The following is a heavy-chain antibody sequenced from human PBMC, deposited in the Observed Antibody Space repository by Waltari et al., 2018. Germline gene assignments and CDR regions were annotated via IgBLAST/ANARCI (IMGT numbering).Heavy chain of an antibody. V-gene: IGHV3-48*04. Sequence: EVQLVESGGGLVQPGGSLRLSCAASGFTFSSYSMNWARQDPGKGLEWFSYISSSSSTIYYAYSVKGRFTISRDNAKNSLYLQMNSLRAEDTAVYYCARAPKLELRTNWGQGTLVTVSS. J-gene: IGHJ4*02. CDR2: ISSSSSTI. CDR1: GFTFSSYS. D-gene: IGHD1-7*01. CDR3: ARAPKLELRTN.